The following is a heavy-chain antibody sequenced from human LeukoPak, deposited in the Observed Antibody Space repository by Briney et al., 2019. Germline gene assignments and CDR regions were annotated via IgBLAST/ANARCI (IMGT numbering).Heavy chain of an antibody. V-gene: IGHV3-30-3*01. D-gene: IGHD6-13*01. CDR3: ARDLGSSSSWSYYCYYGMDV. Sequence: PGGSLRLSCAASGFTFSSYAMHWVRQAPGKGLEWVAVISYDGSNKYYADSVKGRFTISRDNSKNTLYLQMNSLRAEDTAVYYCARDLGSSSSWSYYCYYGMDVWGQGTTVTVSS. J-gene: IGHJ6*02. CDR1: GFTFSSYA. CDR2: ISYDGSNK.